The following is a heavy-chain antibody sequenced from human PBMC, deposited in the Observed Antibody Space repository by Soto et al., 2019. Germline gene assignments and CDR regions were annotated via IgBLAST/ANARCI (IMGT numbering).Heavy chain of an antibody. V-gene: IGHV4-30-4*01. D-gene: IGHD5-12*01. J-gene: IGHJ6*02. CDR3: ARSATIGVYYYYGMDV. CDR2: IYYSGST. Sequence: PSETLSLTCTVSGGSISSGDYYWSWIRQPPGKGLEWIGYIYYSGSTYYDPSLKSRVTISVDTSKNQFSLKLSSVTAADTAAYYCARSATIGVYYYYGMDVWGQGTTVTVSS. CDR1: GGSISSGDYY.